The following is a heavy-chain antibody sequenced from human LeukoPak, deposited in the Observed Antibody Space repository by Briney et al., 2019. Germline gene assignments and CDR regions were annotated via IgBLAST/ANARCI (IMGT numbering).Heavy chain of an antibody. Sequence: KPSETLSLTCTVARVSINDYYWTWIRQPPGKGLEWIGYVSSTGNTNSNPSLRSRVSMSIDASKKRFSLRLNSVSAADTAVYYCARPYYGHSVGDAYDVWGQGTLVTVSS. CDR2: VSSTGNT. CDR3: ARPYYGHSVGDAYDV. J-gene: IGHJ3*01. CDR1: RVSINDYY. D-gene: IGHD4-17*01. V-gene: IGHV4-59*01.